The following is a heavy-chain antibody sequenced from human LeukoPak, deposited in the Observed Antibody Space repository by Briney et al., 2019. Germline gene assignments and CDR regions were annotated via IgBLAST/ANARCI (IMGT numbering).Heavy chain of an antibody. Sequence: VASVKVSCKASGYTFTSYGISWVRQAPGQGLEWMGWISAYNGNTNYAQKLQGRVTMTTDTSTSTAYMELRSLRSDDTAVYYCARVLRILRLGELSLYPLGYWGQGTLVTVSS. V-gene: IGHV1-18*01. CDR3: ARVLRILRLGELSLYPLGY. CDR1: GYTFTSYG. J-gene: IGHJ4*02. CDR2: ISAYNGNT. D-gene: IGHD3-16*02.